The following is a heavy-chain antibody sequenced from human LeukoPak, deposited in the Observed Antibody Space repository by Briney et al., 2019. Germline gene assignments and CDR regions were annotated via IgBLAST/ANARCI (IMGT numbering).Heavy chain of an antibody. CDR3: ARGQVAGTH. CDR1: GNTFIGYW. CDR2: IIPIFGTT. Sequence: SVKVSCKASGNTFIGYWIHWVRQAPGQGLEWMGGIIPIFGTTNYAQKFQGRVTITADESTSTAYMELSSLRSEDTAVYYCARGQVAGTHWGQGTLVTVSS. D-gene: IGHD6-19*01. V-gene: IGHV1-69*13. J-gene: IGHJ4*02.